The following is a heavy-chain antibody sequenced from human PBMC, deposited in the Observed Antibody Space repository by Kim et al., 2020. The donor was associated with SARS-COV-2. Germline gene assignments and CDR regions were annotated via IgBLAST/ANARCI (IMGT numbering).Heavy chain of an antibody. J-gene: IGHJ4*02. Sequence: GGSLRLSCAASGFTFSSYGMHWVRQAPGKGLEWVAVVGSDGSNKNYADSVKGRFTISRDNSKNMLYLQMNSLRAEDTAVYYCARDLAEFDYWGQGTLVTVSS. CDR1: GFTFSSYG. V-gene: IGHV3-33*01. CDR2: VGSDGSNK. CDR3: ARDLAEFDY.